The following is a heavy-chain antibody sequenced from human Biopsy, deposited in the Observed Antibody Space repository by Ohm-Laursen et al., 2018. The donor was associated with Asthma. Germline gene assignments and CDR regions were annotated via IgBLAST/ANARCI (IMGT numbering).Heavy chain of an antibody. V-gene: IGHV3-7*01. CDR3: ATLSWYASQY. J-gene: IGHJ4*02. CDR2: IKPDGSQT. CDR1: GFRFSSYA. D-gene: IGHD2-2*01. Sequence: SLRLSCTASGFRFSSYAMHWVRQAPGKGLQWLAFIKPDGSQTYYADSVEGRFSISRGNSKNSLYLQMSSLRGEDTAIYYCATLSWYASQYWGQGTLVTVPS.